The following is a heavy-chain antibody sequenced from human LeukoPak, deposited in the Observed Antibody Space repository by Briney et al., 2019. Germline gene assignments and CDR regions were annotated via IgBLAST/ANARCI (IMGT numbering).Heavy chain of an antibody. D-gene: IGHD2-15*01. J-gene: IGHJ4*02. Sequence: GGSLRLSCAASGFTFSSYSMHWVRQAPGKGLEWVSSMSSSSSYIYYADSVKGRFTISRDNAKNSLYLQMNSLRAEDTAVYYCAREGLLYYFDYWGQGTLVTVSS. CDR2: MSSSSSYI. CDR1: GFTFSSYS. CDR3: AREGLLYYFDY. V-gene: IGHV3-21*01.